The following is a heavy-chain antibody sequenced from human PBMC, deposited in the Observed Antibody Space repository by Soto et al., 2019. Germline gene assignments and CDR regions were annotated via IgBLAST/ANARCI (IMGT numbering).Heavy chain of an antibody. CDR3: AREGAENYYYGMDV. J-gene: IGHJ6*02. V-gene: IGHV1-69*08. CDR1: GGTFSSYS. Sequence: QVQLVQSGAEVKKPGSSVKVSCKASGGTFSSYSINWVRQAPGQGLEWMGRIIPILGIANYAQKFQGRVTITADNSTSTAYMELSSLGSEDTAVYYCAREGAENYYYGMDVWGQGTTVTVSS. CDR2: IIPILGIA.